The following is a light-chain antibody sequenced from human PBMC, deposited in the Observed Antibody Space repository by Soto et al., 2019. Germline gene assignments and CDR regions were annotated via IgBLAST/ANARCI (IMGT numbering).Light chain of an antibody. J-gene: IGKJ2*01. CDR3: QQHDNWPYT. CDR1: QSVSSY. V-gene: IGKV3-15*01. CDR2: GAS. Sequence: EIVLTQSPATLSLSPGERATLSCRASQSVSSYLAWYQQKPGQAPRLLIYGASTRATAIPARFSGSGSGTEFTLTISSLQSEDFAVYFCQQHDNWPYTFGQGTKVDI.